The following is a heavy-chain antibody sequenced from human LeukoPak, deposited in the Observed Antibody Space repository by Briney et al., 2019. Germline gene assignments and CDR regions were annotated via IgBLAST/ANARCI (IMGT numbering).Heavy chain of an antibody. CDR1: GFTFSIYS. D-gene: IGHD4-23*01. CDR2: ISSGSTTI. CDR3: ARGFDYGGSMGADY. Sequence: PGGSLRLSCGASGFTFSIYSMNWVRQAPGKGLEWVSFISSGSTTIYYADSVKGRFTFSRDNAKNSLYLQMDSLRDEDTAVYYCARGFDYGGSMGADYWGQGTLVTVSS. J-gene: IGHJ4*02. V-gene: IGHV3-48*02.